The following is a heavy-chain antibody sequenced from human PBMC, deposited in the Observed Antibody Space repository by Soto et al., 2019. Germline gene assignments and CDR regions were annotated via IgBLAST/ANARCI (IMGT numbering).Heavy chain of an antibody. CDR3: ARVDRGTATTVVDAFDI. CDR2: MSHSGGT. J-gene: IGHJ3*02. D-gene: IGHD1-1*01. Sequence: QVQLQQWGAGLLKPSETLSLTCAVYGGFVSSGSYYWSWIRQPPEKGLEWIGEMSHSGGTHFNPSLKSRVIISVDTSKNQFSLKMSSVTAADTALYYCARVDRGTATTVVDAFDIWGPGTMVTVSS. CDR1: GGFVSSGSYY. V-gene: IGHV4-34*01.